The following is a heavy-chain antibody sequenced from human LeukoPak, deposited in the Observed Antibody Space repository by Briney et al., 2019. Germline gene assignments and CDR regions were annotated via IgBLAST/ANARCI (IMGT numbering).Heavy chain of an antibody. CDR2: ISYDGSNK. CDR1: GFTFSSYA. CDR3: AKGPGGPGSYYFDC. J-gene: IGHJ4*02. Sequence: GRSLRLSCAASGFTFSSYAMHWVRQAPDKGLEWVAVISYDGSNKYYADSVKGRFTISRDNSKNTLYLQMNSLRAEDTAVYYCAKGPGGPGSYYFDCWGQGTLVTVSS. D-gene: IGHD2-8*02. V-gene: IGHV3-30-3*01.